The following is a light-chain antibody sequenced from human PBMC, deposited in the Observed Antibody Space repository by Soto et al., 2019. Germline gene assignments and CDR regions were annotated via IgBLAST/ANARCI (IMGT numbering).Light chain of an antibody. Sequence: QSVLTQPASVSGSPGQSITISCTGTSSDVGGYNYVSWYQLHPGTAPKLIIYEVSNRPSGVSNRFSGSKSGNTASLTISGLQAEDEADYYCNSYTSSTAYVFGTGTKVTVL. CDR3: NSYTSSTAYV. V-gene: IGLV2-14*01. CDR2: EVS. CDR1: SSDVGGYNY. J-gene: IGLJ1*01.